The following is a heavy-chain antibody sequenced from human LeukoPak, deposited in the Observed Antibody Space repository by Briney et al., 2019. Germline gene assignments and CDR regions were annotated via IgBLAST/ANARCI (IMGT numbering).Heavy chain of an antibody. D-gene: IGHD4-17*01. V-gene: IGHV4-59*08. Sequence: SETLSLTCTVSGGSISSYYWSWIRQPPGKGLEWMGYVYYSGSTNYNPSLKSRVTISVDTSKNQFSLNLSSVTAADTAVYYCARRSSVDYGDYGGYYYYGMDVWGQGTTVTVSS. CDR2: VYYSGST. J-gene: IGHJ6*02. CDR3: ARRSSVDYGDYGGYYYYGMDV. CDR1: GGSISSYY.